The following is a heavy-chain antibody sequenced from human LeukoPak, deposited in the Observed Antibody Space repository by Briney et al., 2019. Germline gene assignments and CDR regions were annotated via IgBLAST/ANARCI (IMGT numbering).Heavy chain of an antibody. D-gene: IGHD5-18*01. Sequence: SETLSLTCTVSGYSISSGYYWGWIRQPPGKGLEWIGSIYHSGSTYYNPSLKSRVTISVDTSKNQFSLKLSSVTAADTAMHYCARGSKYTYGYTVTELGSGYFDYWGQRTLVTVSS. V-gene: IGHV4-38-2*02. J-gene: IGHJ4*02. CDR2: IYHSGST. CDR3: ARGSKYTYGYTVTELGSGYFDY. CDR1: GYSISSGYY.